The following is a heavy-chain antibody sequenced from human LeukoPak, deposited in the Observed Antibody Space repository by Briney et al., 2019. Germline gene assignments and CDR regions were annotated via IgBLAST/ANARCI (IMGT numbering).Heavy chain of an antibody. J-gene: IGHJ4*02. Sequence: GRSLRLSCAASGFTFSSFAMHWVRQAPGKGLEWVAVISYDGSNKYYADSVKGRFTSSRDNSKNTLYLQMNSLRAEDTAVYYCAKYLWAFGGEIDYCGQGTLVTVSS. CDR3: AKYLWAFGGEIDY. V-gene: IGHV3-30*18. D-gene: IGHD3-16*01. CDR2: ISYDGSNK. CDR1: GFTFSSFA.